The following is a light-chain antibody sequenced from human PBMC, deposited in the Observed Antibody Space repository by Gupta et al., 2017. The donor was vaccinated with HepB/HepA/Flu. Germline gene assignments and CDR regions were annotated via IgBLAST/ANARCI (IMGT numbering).Light chain of an antibody. Sequence: DVHLTQSPSFLSASVGDRVSITCRASQDISSYLAWYQQKPGKAPNLLIYAASTLQSGVPSRFSGSGSGTEFTLTISSLHPEDFATYYCQQLNDYPRITFGPGTKVDIK. CDR2: AAS. CDR1: QDISSY. J-gene: IGKJ3*01. V-gene: IGKV1-9*01. CDR3: QQLNDYPRIT.